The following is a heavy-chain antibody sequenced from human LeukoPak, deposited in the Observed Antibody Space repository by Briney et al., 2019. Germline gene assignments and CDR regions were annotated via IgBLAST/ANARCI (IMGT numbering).Heavy chain of an antibody. CDR3: AREITYYDFWSGAWGNWFDP. J-gene: IGHJ5*02. D-gene: IGHD3-3*01. CDR2: IYYSGST. V-gene: IGHV4-38-2*02. CDR1: GYSISSGYY. Sequence: SETLSLTCTVSGYSISSGYYWGWIRQPPGKGLEWIGSIYYSGSTYYNPSLKSRVTISVDTSKNQFSLKLSSVTAADTAVYYCAREITYYDFWSGAWGNWFDPWGQGTLVTVSS.